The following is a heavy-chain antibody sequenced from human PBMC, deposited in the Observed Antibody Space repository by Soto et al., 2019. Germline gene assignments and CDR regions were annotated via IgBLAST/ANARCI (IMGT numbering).Heavy chain of an antibody. CDR1: GDSISSSF. CDR3: ARVSSAGYMDV. CDR2: IYYSGST. Sequence: SETLSLTCSFSGDSISSSFWTWIRRPPGRGLEYIGYIYYSGSTNYNPSLKSRVTISLDTSKNQLSLNLSSVTAADTAVYYCARVSSAGYMDVWGTGTTVTVSS. D-gene: IGHD6-13*01. V-gene: IGHV4-59*01. J-gene: IGHJ6*04.